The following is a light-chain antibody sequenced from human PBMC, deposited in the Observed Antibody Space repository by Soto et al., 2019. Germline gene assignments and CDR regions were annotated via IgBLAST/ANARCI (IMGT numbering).Light chain of an antibody. CDR2: KAS. Sequence: DIQMTQSPSTLSASVGDRVTITCRASQSISNSLAWYQQKPGKAPNLLIYKASSLESGVPSRFSGSQSETEFTLTISSLQPDDFATYYCRQYVSYPVTFGGGTKVEMK. CDR1: QSISNS. V-gene: IGKV1-5*03. J-gene: IGKJ4*01. CDR3: RQYVSYPVT.